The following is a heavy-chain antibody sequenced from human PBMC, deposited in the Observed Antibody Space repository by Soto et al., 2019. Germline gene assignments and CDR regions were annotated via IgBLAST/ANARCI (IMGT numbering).Heavy chain of an antibody. CDR2: INHSGST. CDR1: GGSFSGYY. CDR3: ARTNCSGGSCYRGFDD. V-gene: IGHV4-34*01. J-gene: IGHJ4*02. Sequence: SETLSLTCAVYGGSFSGYYWSWIRQPPGKGLEWIGEINHSGSTNYNPSLKSRVTISVDTSKNQFSLKLSSVTAADTAVYYCARTNCSGGSCYRGFDDSGQGTLVTVSS. D-gene: IGHD2-15*01.